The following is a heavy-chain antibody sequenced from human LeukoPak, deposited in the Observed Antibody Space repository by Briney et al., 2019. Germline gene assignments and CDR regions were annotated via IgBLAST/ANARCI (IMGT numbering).Heavy chain of an antibody. CDR1: GFTFSSYE. CDR3: ARAVWELHPFDY. Sequence: GGSLRLYCAASGFTFSSYEMNWVRQAPGKGLEWVSYISSSGSTIYYADSVKGRFTISRDNAKNSLYLQMNSLRAEDTAVYYCARAVWELHPFDYWGQGTLVTVSS. D-gene: IGHD1-26*01. CDR2: ISSSGSTI. J-gene: IGHJ4*02. V-gene: IGHV3-48*03.